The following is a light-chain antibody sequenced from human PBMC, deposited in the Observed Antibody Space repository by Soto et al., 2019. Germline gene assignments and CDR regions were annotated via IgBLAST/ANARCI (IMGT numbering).Light chain of an antibody. CDR2: LGS. V-gene: IGKV2-28*01. J-gene: IGKJ4*01. CDR1: QSLLHSNGYNY. Sequence: DIMMTQSPLSLPVTPGEPASISCRSSQSLLHSNGYNYLDWYLQKPGQSPQLLIYLGSNRASGVPDRFSGRGSGTDFTMKIIRVEAEDVGVYYCMQAILAAQGTYGGGTNV. CDR3: MQAILAAQGT.